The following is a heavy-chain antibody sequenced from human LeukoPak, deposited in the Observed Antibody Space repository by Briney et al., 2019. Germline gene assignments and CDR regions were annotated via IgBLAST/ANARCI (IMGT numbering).Heavy chain of an antibody. CDR1: GGSFSSYY. Sequence: PSETLSLTCAVYGGSFSSYYWSWIRQPAGKGLEWIGRIYTSGSTNYNPSLKSRVTMSVDTSKNQFSLKLSSVTAADTAVYYCARDWSFYGSGTHLSAFDIWGQGTMVTVSS. J-gene: IGHJ3*02. V-gene: IGHV4-4*07. CDR2: IYTSGST. CDR3: ARDWSFYGSGTHLSAFDI. D-gene: IGHD3-10*01.